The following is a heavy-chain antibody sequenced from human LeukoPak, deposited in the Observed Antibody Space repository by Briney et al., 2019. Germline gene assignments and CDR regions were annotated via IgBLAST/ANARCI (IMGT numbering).Heavy chain of an antibody. V-gene: IGHV4-59*01. CDR3: ARDYAFDV. J-gene: IGHJ3*01. CDR2: IYYIGST. Sequence: SETLSLTCTVSGDSISSYYWSWIRQPPGKGLEWIGYIYYIGSTSYNPSLKSRVTISVDTSKKQFSLKLSSVTAADTAVYYCARDYAFDVWGQGTMVTVSS. CDR1: GDSISSYY.